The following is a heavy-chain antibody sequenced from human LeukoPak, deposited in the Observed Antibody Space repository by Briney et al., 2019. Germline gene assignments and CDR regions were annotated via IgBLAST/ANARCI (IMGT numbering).Heavy chain of an antibody. CDR1: GYTFTGYY. CDR2: INPNSGGT. Sequence: ASVKVSCKASGYTFTGYYMHWVRQAPGQGLEWMGRINPNSGGTNYAQKFQGRVTMSRDTSISTAYMELSRLRSDDTAVYYCARDPLHYYYGMDVWGQGTTVTVSS. V-gene: IGHV1-2*06. J-gene: IGHJ6*02. CDR3: ARDPLHYYYGMDV.